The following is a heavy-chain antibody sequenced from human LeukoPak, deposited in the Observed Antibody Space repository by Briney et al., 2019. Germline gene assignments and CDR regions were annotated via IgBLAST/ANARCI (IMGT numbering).Heavy chain of an antibody. D-gene: IGHD3-9*01. Sequence: GGSLRLSCAASGFSFSKYWMHWVRQTPGEGLVWVSRIKEDGTYTSYADSVKGRFTISRDNARNTVFLQMNSLRAEDTAVYYCARDFDMGITPGDDFDFWGQGTLVTVPS. V-gene: IGHV3-74*01. J-gene: IGHJ4*02. CDR3: ARDFDMGITPGDDFDF. CDR1: GFSFSKYW. CDR2: IKEDGTYT.